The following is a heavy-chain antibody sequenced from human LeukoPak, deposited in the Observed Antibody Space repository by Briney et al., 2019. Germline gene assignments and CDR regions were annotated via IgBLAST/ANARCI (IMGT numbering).Heavy chain of an antibody. CDR1: GYTFTSYG. J-gene: IGHJ6*03. V-gene: IGHV1-18*01. CDR3: ARRGGKNYGDYVLYYYYMDV. D-gene: IGHD4-17*01. CDR2: ISAYNGNT. Sequence: GASVKVSCKASGYTFTSYGISWVRQAPGQGLEWMGWISAYNGNTNYAQKPQGRVTMTTDTSTSTAYMELRSLRSDDTAVYYCARRGGKNYGDYVLYYYYMDVWGKGTTVTVSS.